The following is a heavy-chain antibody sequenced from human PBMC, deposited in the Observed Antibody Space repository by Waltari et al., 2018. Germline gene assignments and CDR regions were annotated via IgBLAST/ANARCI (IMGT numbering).Heavy chain of an antibody. J-gene: IGHJ3*02. CDR3: ARFDDSWQTGDAFDI. V-gene: IGHV4-39*01. D-gene: IGHD6-13*01. Sequence: QLQLQESGPGLVKPSETLSLTCTVSGGSISSSSYYWGWIRQPPGKGLEWIGSIYYSGSTDDHPALKSGVPISLDTSKTQFSPTLMSVTAADTAVYYCARFDDSWQTGDAFDIWGQGTMVTVSS. CDR2: IYYSGST. CDR1: GGSISSSSYY.